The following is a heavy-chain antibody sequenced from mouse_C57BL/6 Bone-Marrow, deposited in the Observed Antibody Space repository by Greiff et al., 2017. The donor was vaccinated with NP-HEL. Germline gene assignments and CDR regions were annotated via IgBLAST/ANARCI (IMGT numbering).Heavy chain of an antibody. Sequence: EVLLVESGEGLVKPGGSLKLSCAASGFTFSSYAMSWVRQTPEKRLEWVAYISSGGDYIYYADTVKGRFTISRDHARNTLYLQMSSLKSEDTAMYYCTRDGFYYIDYWGQGTTLTVSS. D-gene: IGHD2-3*01. CDR2: ISSGGDYI. V-gene: IGHV5-9-1*02. J-gene: IGHJ2*01. CDR1: GFTFSSYA. CDR3: TRDGFYYIDY.